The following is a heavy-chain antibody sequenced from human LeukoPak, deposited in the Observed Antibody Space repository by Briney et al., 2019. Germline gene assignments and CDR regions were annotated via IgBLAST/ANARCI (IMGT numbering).Heavy chain of an antibody. CDR1: GFTFSSYA. Sequence: GGSLTLSCAASGFTFSSYAMSWVRQPPGKGLEWVSAISGSDGSTYYADSVKGRFTISRDNSKNTLYLQMNGLRAEDTAVYYCAKNKDYYGSGSYYLNDYWGQGTLVTVSS. CDR2: ISGSDGST. D-gene: IGHD3-10*01. V-gene: IGHV3-23*01. J-gene: IGHJ4*02. CDR3: AKNKDYYGSGSYYLNDY.